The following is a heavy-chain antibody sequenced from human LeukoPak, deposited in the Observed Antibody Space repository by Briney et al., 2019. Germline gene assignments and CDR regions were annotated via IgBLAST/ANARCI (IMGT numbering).Heavy chain of an antibody. CDR3: AKSRSGYYRFDY. V-gene: IGHV3-23*01. Sequence: GGSLRLSCAASGFTFSSYAMSWVRQAPGKGLEWVSAISGGGANTYYADSVKGRFTISRDNSKNTLSLQMNSLRDEDTAVYHCAKSRSGYYRFDYWGQGTLVTVSS. D-gene: IGHD3-3*01. CDR1: GFTFSSYA. CDR2: ISGGGANT. J-gene: IGHJ4*02.